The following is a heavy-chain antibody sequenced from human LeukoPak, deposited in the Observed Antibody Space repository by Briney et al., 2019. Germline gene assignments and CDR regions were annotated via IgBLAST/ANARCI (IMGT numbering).Heavy chain of an antibody. J-gene: IGHJ3*01. CDR2: TNPISGNT. CDR1: GYTFIDYD. V-gene: IGHV1-8*01. D-gene: IGHD7-27*01. CDR3: ARGLGGAFDF. Sequence: GASVKVSCKASGYTFIDYDFNWVRQATGQGLEWMGWTNPISGNTRFAQKFQGRVTLTTNTSISTAYMTLSSLRSDDTAVYYCARGLGGAFDFWGQGTLVAVSS.